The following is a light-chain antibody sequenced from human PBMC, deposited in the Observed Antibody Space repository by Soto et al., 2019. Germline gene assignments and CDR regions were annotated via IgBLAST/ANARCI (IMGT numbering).Light chain of an antibody. J-gene: IGLJ1*01. CDR1: SSDVGGYKY. CDR3: SSYTSSNTYV. Sequence: QSALTQAASVSGSPGQSITISCTGTSSDVGGYKYVSWYQQHPGKAPKLMIYEVSNRPSGVSNHFSGSKSGNTASLTISGLRAEDEADYYCSSYTSSNTYVFGTGTQLTVL. V-gene: IGLV2-14*01. CDR2: EVS.